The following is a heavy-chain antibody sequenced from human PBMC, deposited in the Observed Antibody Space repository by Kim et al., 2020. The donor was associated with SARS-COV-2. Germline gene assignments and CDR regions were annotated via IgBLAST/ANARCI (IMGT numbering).Heavy chain of an antibody. V-gene: IGHV4-39*01. Sequence: SETLSLTCTVSGGSISSSSYYWGWIRQPPGKGLEWIGSIYYSGSTYYNPSLKSRVTISVDTSKNQFSLKLSSVTAADTAVYYCASPGYCSGGSCYTERYGMDVWGQGTTVTVSS. J-gene: IGHJ6*02. CDR1: GGSISSSSYY. CDR3: ASPGYCSGGSCYTERYGMDV. D-gene: IGHD2-15*01. CDR2: IYYSGST.